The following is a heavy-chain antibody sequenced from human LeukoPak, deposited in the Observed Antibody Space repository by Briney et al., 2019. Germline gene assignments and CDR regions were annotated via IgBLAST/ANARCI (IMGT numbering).Heavy chain of an antibody. CDR2: IYISEST. CDR1: AGSISSGSYY. D-gene: IGHD3-22*01. CDR3: ARFLVDYYDSSGYFDY. V-gene: IGHV4-61*02. J-gene: IGHJ4*02. Sequence: PSQTLSLTCTVSAGSISSGSYYWSWIRQPAGKGLEWIGRIYISESTNYNPSLKSRVTISVDTSKNQFSLKLSSVTAADTAVYYCARFLVDYYDSSGYFDYWGQGTLVTVSS.